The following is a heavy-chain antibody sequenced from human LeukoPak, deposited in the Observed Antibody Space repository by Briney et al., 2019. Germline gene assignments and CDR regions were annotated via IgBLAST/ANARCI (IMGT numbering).Heavy chain of an antibody. CDR2: ISSSSSYI. CDR1: GFTFSSYS. V-gene: IGHV3-21*01. Sequence: PGGSLRLSCAASGFTFSSYSMNWVRQAPGKGLEWVSSISSSSSYIYYADSVKGRFTISRDNAKNSLYLQMNSLRAEDTAVYYCAREWVLRSAFDIWGQGTMVTVSS. J-gene: IGHJ3*02. CDR3: AREWVLRSAFDI. D-gene: IGHD2/OR15-2a*01.